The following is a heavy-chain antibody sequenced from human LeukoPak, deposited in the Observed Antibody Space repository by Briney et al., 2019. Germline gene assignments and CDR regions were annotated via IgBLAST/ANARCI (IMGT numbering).Heavy chain of an antibody. J-gene: IGHJ2*01. CDR3: ARAYYDFWGEDEPNYWYFGL. D-gene: IGHD3-3*01. V-gene: IGHV3-48*02. CDR1: GFTFSSYS. Sequence: PGGSLRLSCAASGFTFSSYSMNWVRQAPGKGLEWVSYISSSSSTIYYADSVKGRFTISRDNAKNSLYLQMNSLRDEDTAVYYCARAYYDFWGEDEPNYWYFGLWGRGTLVTVSS. CDR2: ISSSSSTI.